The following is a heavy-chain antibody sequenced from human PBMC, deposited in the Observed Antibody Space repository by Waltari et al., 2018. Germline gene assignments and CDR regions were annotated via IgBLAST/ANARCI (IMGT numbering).Heavy chain of an antibody. Sequence: QVQLVQSGAEVKQPGSSVTVSCEASGGTFSSYAISWVRPAPGPGLEWMGGIIPIFGTANYAQKVQGRVTITTDESTSTADMELSSLRSGDTAVYYCAREIMVQGNYYYDYGMDVWGQGTTVTVSS. D-gene: IGHD3-10*01. V-gene: IGHV1-69*05. CDR1: GGTFSSYA. CDR2: IIPIFGTA. CDR3: AREIMVQGNYYYDYGMDV. J-gene: IGHJ6*02.